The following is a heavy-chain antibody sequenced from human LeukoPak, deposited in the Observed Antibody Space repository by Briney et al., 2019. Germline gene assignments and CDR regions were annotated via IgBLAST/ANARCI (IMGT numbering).Heavy chain of an antibody. CDR1: GGSISSYY. V-gene: IGHV4-59*01. CDR2: IYYTGFT. J-gene: IGHJ4*02. CDR3: AREANYYGSGSYFEGTFDH. D-gene: IGHD3-10*01. Sequence: PSETLSLTCTVSGGSISSYYWSWIRQPPGKGLEWIGFIYYTGFTIYNPSLKSRVTISVDTSKNQFSLKLTSVTAADTAVYYCAREANYYGSGSYFEGTFDHWGQGSLVIVSS.